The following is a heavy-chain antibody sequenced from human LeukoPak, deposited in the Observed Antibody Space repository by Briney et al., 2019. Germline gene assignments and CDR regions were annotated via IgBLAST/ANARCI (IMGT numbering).Heavy chain of an antibody. J-gene: IGHJ3*02. CDR1: GFPFSDYY. V-gene: IGHV3-11*01. D-gene: IGHD3-10*01. CDR2: ISSSGSTI. Sequence: GGSLRLSCAASGFPFSDYYMSWIRQAPGKGLEWVSYISSSGSTIYYADSVKGRFTISRDNAKNSLYLQMNSLRAEDTAVYYCARDPRPSGQPQRPSDAFDIWGQGTMVTVSS. CDR3: ARDPRPSGQPQRPSDAFDI.